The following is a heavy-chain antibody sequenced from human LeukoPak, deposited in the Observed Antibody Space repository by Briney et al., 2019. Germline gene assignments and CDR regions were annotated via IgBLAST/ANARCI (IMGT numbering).Heavy chain of an antibody. CDR2: INPNSGGT. J-gene: IGHJ4*02. CDR1: GYTFTGYY. CDR3: ARDHCPTHQGAGSGYEIYFDY. D-gene: IGHD3-22*01. V-gene: IGHV1-2*02. Sequence: EASVKVSCKASGYTFTGYYMHWVRQAPGQGLEWIGWINPNSGGTNYAQKFQGRVTMTRDTSISTAYMELSRLRSDDTAVYYCARDHCPTHQGAGSGYEIYFDYWGQGTLVTVSS.